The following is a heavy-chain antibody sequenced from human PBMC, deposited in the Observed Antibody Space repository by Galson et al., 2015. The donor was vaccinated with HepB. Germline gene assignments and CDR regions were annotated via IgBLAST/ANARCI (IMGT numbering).Heavy chain of an antibody. J-gene: IGHJ4*02. Sequence: ETLSLTCTVSGGSISRYYWSWIRQPPGKGLEWIGYIYYRGSTNYNPSLKSRVTISVDTSKNQFSLKLSSVTASDTAVYYCARGLSSGWHYYFDYWGQGTLVTVSS. CDR3: ARGLSSGWHYYFDY. CDR2: IYYRGST. D-gene: IGHD6-19*01. CDR1: GGSISRYY. V-gene: IGHV4-59*01.